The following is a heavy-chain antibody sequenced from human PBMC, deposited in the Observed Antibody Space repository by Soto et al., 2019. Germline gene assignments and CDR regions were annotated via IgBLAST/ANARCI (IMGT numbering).Heavy chain of an antibody. J-gene: IGHJ5*02. CDR2: ISAYNGNT. V-gene: IGHV1-18*01. CDR1: GYTFTSYG. Sequence: ASVKVSCKASGYTFTSYGISWVRQAPGQGLEWMGWISAYNGNTNYAQKLQGRVTMTTDTSTSTAYMELRSLRSDDTAVYYCARDEGYCSGGSCSFFDPWGQGTLVTAPQ. D-gene: IGHD2-15*01. CDR3: ARDEGYCSGGSCSFFDP.